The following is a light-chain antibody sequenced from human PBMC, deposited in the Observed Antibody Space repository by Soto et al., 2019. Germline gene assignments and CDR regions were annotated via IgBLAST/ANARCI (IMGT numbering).Light chain of an antibody. V-gene: IGKV1-39*01. Sequence: DIQMTQSPSSLSASVGDRVTITCRASQSISSYLNWYQQKPGKAPKLLIYAASSLQSGVPSRFSGSGSGTDFTLTISSVQPEDFATYYCQQTYSFPYTFGQGTRLEIK. CDR2: AAS. CDR1: QSISSY. J-gene: IGKJ2*01. CDR3: QQTYSFPYT.